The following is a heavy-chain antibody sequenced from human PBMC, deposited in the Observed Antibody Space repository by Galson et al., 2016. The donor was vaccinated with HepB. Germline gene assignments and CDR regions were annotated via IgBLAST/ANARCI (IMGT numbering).Heavy chain of an antibody. CDR1: GFTLSAYA. D-gene: IGHD1-26*01. J-gene: IGHJ4*02. CDR2: ISGDGDDR. V-gene: IGHV3-23*01. Sequence: SLRLSCAASGFTLSAYAMNWVRQAPGKGLGWVSHISGDGDDRSYAESVRGRFTVSRDNSKNTVYLQMNSLRIEDAAVYYCALGRAAHGVWGQGTLVAVSS. CDR3: ALGRAAHGV.